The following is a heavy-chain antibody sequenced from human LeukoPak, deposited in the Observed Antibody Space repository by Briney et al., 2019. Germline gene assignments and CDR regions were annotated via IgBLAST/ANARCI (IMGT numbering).Heavy chain of an antibody. CDR3: AREGHYDSSGYPLFDY. V-gene: IGHV1-2*02. CDR1: GYTFTGYY. D-gene: IGHD3-22*01. J-gene: IGHJ4*02. Sequence: ASVKVSCKASGYTFTGYYMHWVRQAPGQGLEWMGWINPNSGGTNYAQKFQGRVTMTRDTSISTAYMELSRLRSDDTAVYYCAREGHYDSSGYPLFDYWGQGTLVIVSS. CDR2: INPNSGGT.